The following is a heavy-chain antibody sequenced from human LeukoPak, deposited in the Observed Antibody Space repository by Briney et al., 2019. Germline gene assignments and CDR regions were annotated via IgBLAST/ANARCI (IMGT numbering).Heavy chain of an antibody. J-gene: IGHJ4*02. D-gene: IGHD6-19*01. CDR1: GFTFSDYY. CDR2: ISGSSSYT. Sequence: PGGSLRLPCAASGFTFSDYYMTWIRQAPGEGLEWLSYISGSSSYTNYADSVKGRFTISRDNAKNSLYLQMNSLRAEDTAVYYCARDKGPIIAVAPFDYWGQGTLVTVSS. CDR3: ARDKGPIIAVAPFDY. V-gene: IGHV3-11*06.